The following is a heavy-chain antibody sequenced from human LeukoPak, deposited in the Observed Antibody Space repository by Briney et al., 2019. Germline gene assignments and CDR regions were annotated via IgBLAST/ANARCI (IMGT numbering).Heavy chain of an antibody. J-gene: IGHJ4*02. D-gene: IGHD6-13*01. CDR1: GFTVSSYW. Sequence: GGSLRLSCAASGFTVSSYWMSWVRQAPGKGLEWVANIKQDGSEKYYVDSVKGRFTTSRDNAKNSLYLQMNSLRAEDTAVYYCARDPPLAAAGTYYWGQGTLVTVSS. V-gene: IGHV3-7*04. CDR3: ARDPPLAAAGTYY. CDR2: IKQDGSEK.